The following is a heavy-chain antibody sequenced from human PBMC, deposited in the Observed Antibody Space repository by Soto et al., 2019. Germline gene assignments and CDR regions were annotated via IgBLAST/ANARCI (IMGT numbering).Heavy chain of an antibody. D-gene: IGHD2-15*01. Sequence: QVQLVQSGAEVKKPGSSVKVSCKASGGTFSSYAISWVRQAPGQGLEWMGGIIPIFGTANYAQKFQGRVTITADESTSTAYMELSSLRSEDTAVYYCASGPSGPPVVVAATGSYWGQGTLVTVSS. CDR2: IIPIFGTA. CDR1: GGTFSSYA. CDR3: ASGPSGPPVVVAATGSY. J-gene: IGHJ4*02. V-gene: IGHV1-69*12.